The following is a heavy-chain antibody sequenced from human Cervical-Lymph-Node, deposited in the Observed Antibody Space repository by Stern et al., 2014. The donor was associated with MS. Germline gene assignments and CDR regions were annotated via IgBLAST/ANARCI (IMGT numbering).Heavy chain of an antibody. CDR2: MPTTNDP. CDR3: VRGSGFWSGFYWYFDL. J-gene: IGHJ2*01. V-gene: IGHV3-13*05. CDR1: GFTFSSHD. Sequence: EMQLVESGGGLVQQGGSLRLSCAASGFTFSSHDMHWVRQVTGGRLEWVSCMPTTNDPYYLGHVKGRFTISRENANNSLYLQMRSLTVGDTAVYYCVRGSGFWSGFYWYFDLWGRGTLVTVSS. D-gene: IGHD3-3*01.